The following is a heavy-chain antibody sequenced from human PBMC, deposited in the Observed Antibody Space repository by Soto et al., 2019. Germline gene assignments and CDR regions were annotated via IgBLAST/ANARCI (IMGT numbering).Heavy chain of an antibody. CDR2: IKSKTDGGTT. Sequence: GGSLRLSCAASGFTFSNAWMNWVRQTPGKGLEWVGRIKSKTDGGTTDYATPVKGRFTISRDDSKNTLYLQMNSLKTEDTAVYYCTREGTFGSGSNEAWFDPWGQGTLVTVSS. J-gene: IGHJ5*02. V-gene: IGHV3-15*07. CDR1: GFTFSNAW. CDR3: TREGTFGSGSNEAWFDP. D-gene: IGHD6-25*01.